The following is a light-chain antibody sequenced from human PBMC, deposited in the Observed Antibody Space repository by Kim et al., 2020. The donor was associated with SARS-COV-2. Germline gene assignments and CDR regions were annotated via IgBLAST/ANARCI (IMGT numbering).Light chain of an antibody. V-gene: IGLV2-11*01. Sequence: SVASPCTGTRSDVSGYNYVSWDQQHPGKAPKLMIYDVSKRPAGVPDRFSGSKSGNTASLTISGLQDEDEADYYCCSYAGSYTFDYVFGTGTKVTVL. CDR1: RSDVSGYNY. CDR2: DVS. CDR3: CSYAGSYTFDYV. J-gene: IGLJ1*01.